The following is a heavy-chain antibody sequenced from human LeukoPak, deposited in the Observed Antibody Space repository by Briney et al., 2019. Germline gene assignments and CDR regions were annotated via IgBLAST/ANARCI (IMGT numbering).Heavy chain of an antibody. CDR1: GFTFSNYA. CDR2: ISNNGIGT. J-gene: IGHJ4*02. D-gene: IGHD6-6*01. CDR3: VKVHFSSSSGVDY. Sequence: PGGSLRLSCSASGFTFSNYALHWVRQAPGKGLEYVSAISNNGIGTYYADPVKGRFTISRDNSKNTLYLQMSSLRAEDTAVYYCVKVHFSSSSGVDYWGQGTLVTVSS. V-gene: IGHV3-64D*09.